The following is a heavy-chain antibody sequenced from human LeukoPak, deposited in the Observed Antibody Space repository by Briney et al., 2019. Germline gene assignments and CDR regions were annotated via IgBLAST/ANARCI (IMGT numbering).Heavy chain of an antibody. J-gene: IGHJ4*02. Sequence: ASVKVSCKASGYTFTGYYMHWGRQAPGQGLEWMGWINPNSGGTNYAQKFQGRVTMTRDTSISTAYMELSRLRSDDTAVYYCARVVVGGSSGYYASGEGDYWGQGTLVPVSS. CDR2: INPNSGGT. CDR1: GYTFTGYY. D-gene: IGHD3-22*01. CDR3: ARVVVGGSSGYYASGEGDY. V-gene: IGHV1-2*02.